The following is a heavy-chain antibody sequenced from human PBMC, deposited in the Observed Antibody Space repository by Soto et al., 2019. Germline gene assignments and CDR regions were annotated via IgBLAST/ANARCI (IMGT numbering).Heavy chain of an antibody. CDR1: GGSFSGYY. Sequence: PSETLSLTCAVYGGSFSGYYWSWIRQPPGKGLEWIGEINHSGSTNYNPSLKSRVTISVDTSKNQFSLKLSSVTAADTAVYYCASAVGSNGDYDRAVSVFWFDPWGQGTLVTVSS. J-gene: IGHJ5*02. D-gene: IGHD4-17*01. V-gene: IGHV4-34*01. CDR3: ASAVGSNGDYDRAVSVFWFDP. CDR2: INHSGST.